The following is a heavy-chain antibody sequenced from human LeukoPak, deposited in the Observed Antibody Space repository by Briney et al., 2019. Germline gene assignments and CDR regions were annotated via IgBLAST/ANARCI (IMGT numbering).Heavy chain of an antibody. J-gene: IGHJ4*02. CDR2: IYYSGST. D-gene: IGHD3-22*01. CDR3: ARVRVSSGSHPWYFDY. Sequence: SETLSLTCTVSRGSISSYYWSWIRQPPGQGLEWIGYIYYSGSTDYNPSLKSRVNISVDTSKNQFSLKLSSVTAADTAVYFCARVRVSSGSHPWYFDYWGQGTLLTVSS. CDR1: RGSISSYY. V-gene: IGHV4-59*01.